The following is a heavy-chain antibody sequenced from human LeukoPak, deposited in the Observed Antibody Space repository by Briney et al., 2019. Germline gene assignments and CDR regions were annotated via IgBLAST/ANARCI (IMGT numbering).Heavy chain of an antibody. CDR3: ARVGFGEPYFDY. D-gene: IGHD3-10*01. V-gene: IGHV4-31*03. CDR2: IYYSGST. J-gene: IGHJ4*02. Sequence: SQTLSLTCTVSGGSISSGGYYWSWIRQHPGKGLEWIGYIYYSGSTYYNPSLKSRVTISVDRSKNQFSLKLSSVTAADTAVYYCARVGFGEPYFDYWGQGTLVTVSS. CDR1: GGSISSGGYY.